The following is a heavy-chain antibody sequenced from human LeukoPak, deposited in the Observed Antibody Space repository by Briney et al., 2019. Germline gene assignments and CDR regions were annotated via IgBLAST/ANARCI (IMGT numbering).Heavy chain of an antibody. CDR1: GGSISSYY. J-gene: IGHJ6*03. V-gene: IGHV4-4*07. CDR3: ARGYSSSLGYYMDV. CDR2: IYTSGST. Sequence: PSETLSLTCTVSGGSISSYYWSWIRQPAGKGLEWIGRIYTSGSTNYNPSLKSRVTISVDTSKNQFSLKLSSVTAADTAVYYCARGYSSSLGYYMDVWGKGTTVTISS. D-gene: IGHD6-13*01.